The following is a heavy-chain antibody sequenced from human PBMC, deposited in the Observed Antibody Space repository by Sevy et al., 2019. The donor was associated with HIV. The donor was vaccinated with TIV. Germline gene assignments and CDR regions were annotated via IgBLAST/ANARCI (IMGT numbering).Heavy chain of an antibody. Sequence: SETLSLTCTVSGGSVSSGTYYWSWIRQPPGKGLEWIGYIFSTGSTNSNPSLKSRVTVSLDTSTNQFSLNLSSVTAADTAVYYCAGGDPYYYGSGSYSLPYFDYWGQGTLVTVSS. V-gene: IGHV4-61*01. CDR2: IFSTGST. CDR3: AGGDPYYYGSGSYSLPYFDY. D-gene: IGHD3-10*01. CDR1: GGSVSSGTYY. J-gene: IGHJ4*02.